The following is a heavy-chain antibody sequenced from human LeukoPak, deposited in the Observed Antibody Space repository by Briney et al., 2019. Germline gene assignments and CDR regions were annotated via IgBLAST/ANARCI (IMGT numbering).Heavy chain of an antibody. Sequence: PGGSLRLSCAASGFTFDDYAMHWVRHAPGKGLEWVSLISWDGGSTYYADSVKGRFTISRDNSKNSLYLQMNSLRAEDMALYYCAKVGIAVAGTFDDAFDIWGQGTMVTVSS. J-gene: IGHJ3*02. V-gene: IGHV3-43D*03. CDR1: GFTFDDYA. D-gene: IGHD6-19*01. CDR3: AKVGIAVAGTFDDAFDI. CDR2: ISWDGGST.